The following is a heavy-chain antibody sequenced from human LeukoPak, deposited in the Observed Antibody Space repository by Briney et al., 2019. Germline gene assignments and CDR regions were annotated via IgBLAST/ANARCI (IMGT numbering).Heavy chain of an antibody. V-gene: IGHV3-30*18. CDR3: AKDRETTASGTFDY. J-gene: IGHJ4*02. CDR2: ISDDGRHK. Sequence: GGSLRLSCAASGFTFNNYGIHYVRQAPGKGLEWVAVISDDGRHKNYADSVKGRFTISRDNSNNTLYLQMNSLRVEDTGVYYCAKDRETTASGTFDYWGQGTLVTVSS. D-gene: IGHD6-13*01. CDR1: GFTFNNYG.